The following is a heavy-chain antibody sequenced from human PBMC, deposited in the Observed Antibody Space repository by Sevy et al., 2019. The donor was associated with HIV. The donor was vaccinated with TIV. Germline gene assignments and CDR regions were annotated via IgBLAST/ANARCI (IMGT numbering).Heavy chain of an antibody. CDR3: ARGPEWELTSFLSH. J-gene: IGHJ4*02. CDR2: ISSNGDNA. D-gene: IGHD3-9*01. Sequence: GGSLRLSCAASGFGLRTYAFHWVRQAPGRGLEWVGLISSNGDNAFYANSVRGRFTISRDNSMNTLYLELNNLTPDDTAVYYCARGPEWELTSFLSHWGQGTLVTVSS. V-gene: IGHV3-30-3*01. CDR1: GFGLRTYA.